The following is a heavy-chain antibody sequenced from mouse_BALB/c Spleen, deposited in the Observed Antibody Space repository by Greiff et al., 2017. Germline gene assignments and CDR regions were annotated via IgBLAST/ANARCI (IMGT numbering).Heavy chain of an antibody. Sequence: DVMLVESGGGLVQPGGSLKLSCAASGFDFSRYWMSWVRQAPGKGLEWIGEINPDSSTINYTPSLKDKFIISRDNAKNTLYLQMSKVRSEDTALYYCARRGSHYAMDYWGQGTSVTVSS. CDR3: ARRGSHYAMDY. J-gene: IGHJ4*01. CDR2: INPDSSTI. CDR1: GFDFSRYW. D-gene: IGHD1-1*01. V-gene: IGHV4-1*02.